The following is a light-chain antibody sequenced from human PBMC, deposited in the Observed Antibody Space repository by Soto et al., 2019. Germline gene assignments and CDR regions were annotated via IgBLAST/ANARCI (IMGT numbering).Light chain of an antibody. CDR2: DAS. V-gene: IGKV3-20*01. CDR1: QSVSSSY. CDR3: QQYGSSPKT. Sequence: EIVLTQSPGTLSLSPGERATLSCRTSQSVSSSYLAWYQQKPGQAPRLLIYDASNRATGIPARFSGSGSGTDFTLTISSLEPEDFALYYCQQYGSSPKTFGQGTKVDIK. J-gene: IGKJ1*01.